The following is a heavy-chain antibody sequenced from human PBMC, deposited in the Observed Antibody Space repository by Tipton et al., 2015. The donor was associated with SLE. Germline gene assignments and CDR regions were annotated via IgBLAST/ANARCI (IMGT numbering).Heavy chain of an antibody. CDR3: ARHMITGGEFDY. CDR1: GGSFSGYY. V-gene: IGHV4-34*01. CDR2: INHSGGT. Sequence: TLSLTCAVYGGSFSGYYWSWIRQPPGKGLEWIGEINHSGGTNYNPSLKSRVTISVDTSKNQFSLKLSSVTAADTAVYYCARHMITGGEFDYWGQGTLVTVSS. D-gene: IGHD3-16*01. J-gene: IGHJ4*02.